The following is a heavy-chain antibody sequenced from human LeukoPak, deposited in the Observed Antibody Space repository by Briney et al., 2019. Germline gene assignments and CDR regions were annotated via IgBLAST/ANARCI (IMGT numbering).Heavy chain of an antibody. V-gene: IGHV3-66*01. J-gene: IGHJ4*02. CDR1: GFTVSSNY. Sequence: GGSLRLSCAASGFTVSSNYMSWVRQAPGKGLEWVSLLFSGGATYYADSVKGRFTISRDNSKNTVYLQMNSLRAEDTAVYYCARTRGFDYWGQGTLVTVSS. D-gene: IGHD3-10*01. CDR3: ARTRGFDY. CDR2: LFSGGAT.